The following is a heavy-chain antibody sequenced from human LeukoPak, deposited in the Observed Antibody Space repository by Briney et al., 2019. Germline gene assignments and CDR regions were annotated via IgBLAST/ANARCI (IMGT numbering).Heavy chain of an antibody. CDR3: AKSGMATPLRGRYFDY. CDR1: GFTFSSYA. Sequence: PGGSLRLSCAASGFTFSSYAMSWVRQAPGKGLEWVSAISCSGSSTYYTDSVKGRFTISRDNSKNTLYLQMNNLRAEDTAVYYCAKSGMATPLRGRYFDYWGQGTLVTVSS. CDR2: ISCSGSST. J-gene: IGHJ4*02. D-gene: IGHD5-24*01. V-gene: IGHV3-23*01.